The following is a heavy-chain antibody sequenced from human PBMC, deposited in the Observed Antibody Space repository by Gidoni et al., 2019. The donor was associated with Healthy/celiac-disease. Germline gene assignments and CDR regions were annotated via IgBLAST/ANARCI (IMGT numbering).Heavy chain of an antibody. CDR3: AKSSANIVVVTAGFDY. D-gene: IGHD2-21*02. V-gene: IGHV3-23*01. CDR1: GFTFTSNA. CDR2: ISGSGGST. J-gene: IGHJ4*02. Sequence: EVQLLESGGGLVQPGGSLRLSCAAPGFTFTSNAMGWVRQAPGKGLEWVSAISGSGGSTYYADSVKGRFTISRDNSKNTLYLQMNSLRAEDTAVYYCAKSSANIVVVTAGFDYWGQGTLVTVSS.